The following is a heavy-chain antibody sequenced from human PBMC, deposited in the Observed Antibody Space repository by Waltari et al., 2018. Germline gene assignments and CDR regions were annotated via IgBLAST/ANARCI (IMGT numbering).Heavy chain of an antibody. CDR2: IYPSGRP. D-gene: IGHD6-13*01. Sequence: QVQLQESGPGLVKPSETLSLTCTVSGYSISSGYYWGWIRQPPGKGLEWIGSIYPSGRPYYNPSLKSRVTISVDTSKNQFSLKLSSVTAADTAVYYCARDGTEYNYWGQGTLVTVSS. J-gene: IGHJ4*02. CDR3: ARDGTEYNY. V-gene: IGHV4-38-2*02. CDR1: GYSISSGYY.